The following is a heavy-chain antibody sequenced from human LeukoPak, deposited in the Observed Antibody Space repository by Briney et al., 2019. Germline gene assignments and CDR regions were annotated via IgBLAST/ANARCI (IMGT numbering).Heavy chain of an antibody. CDR2: ISSSNSYK. Sequence: GGSLRLSCAASGFTFSSYSMTWVRQAPGKGLEWVSSISSSNSYKYYADSVKGRFTISRDNAKNSLYLQMNSLRAEDTAVYYCGDFTGHTKDYWGQGTLVTVSS. CDR3: GDFTGHTKDY. D-gene: IGHD2-8*02. CDR1: GFTFSSYS. J-gene: IGHJ4*02. V-gene: IGHV3-21*03.